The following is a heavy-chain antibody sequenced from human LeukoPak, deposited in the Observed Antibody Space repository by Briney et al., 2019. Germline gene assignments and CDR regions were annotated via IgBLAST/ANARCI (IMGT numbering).Heavy chain of an antibody. CDR1: GFTFSSYS. Sequence: PGGSLRLSCAASGFTFSSYSMNWVRQAPGKGLEWVSSISSSSSYIYYADSVKGRFTISRDNSKNTLYLQMNSLRAEDTAVYYCAKDDSNYVLDYWGQGTLVTVSS. J-gene: IGHJ4*02. CDR2: ISSSSSYI. D-gene: IGHD4-11*01. V-gene: IGHV3-21*01. CDR3: AKDDSNYVLDY.